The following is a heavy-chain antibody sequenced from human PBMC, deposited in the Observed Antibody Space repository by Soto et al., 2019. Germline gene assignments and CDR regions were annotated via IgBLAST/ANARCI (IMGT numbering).Heavy chain of an antibody. D-gene: IGHD6-19*01. J-gene: IGHJ4*02. V-gene: IGHV1-3*01. CDR1: GYTFTDHA. CDR3: AHSSGWYALDY. CDR2: INGGSGST. Sequence: QVQLVQSGAEVKKPGASLKVSCKASGYTFTDHAIHWMRLAPGQRLEWMGWINGGSGSTRYSQTFQDRLTFTRDTSATTASMELNSLRSEDTAIYYCAHSSGWYALDYWGKGTLVTVSS.